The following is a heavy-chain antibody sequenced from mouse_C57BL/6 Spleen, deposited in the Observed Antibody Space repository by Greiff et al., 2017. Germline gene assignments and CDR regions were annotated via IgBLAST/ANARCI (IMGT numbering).Heavy chain of an antibody. Sequence: DVMLVESGGGLVKPGGSLKLSCAASGFTFSDYGMHWVRQAPEKGLEWVAYISSGSSTIYYADTVKGRFTISRDNAKKTLFLQMTSLRSEDTAMYYCARSGSSYYAMDYWGPGTSVTVSS. CDR3: ARSGSSYYAMDY. D-gene: IGHD1-1*01. V-gene: IGHV5-17*01. CDR1: GFTFSDYG. J-gene: IGHJ4*01. CDR2: ISSGSSTI.